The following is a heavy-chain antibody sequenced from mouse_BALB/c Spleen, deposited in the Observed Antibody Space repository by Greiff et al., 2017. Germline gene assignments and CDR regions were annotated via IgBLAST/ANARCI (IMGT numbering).Heavy chain of an antibody. CDR2: INPSTGYT. D-gene: IGHD1-2*01. CDR1: GYTFTSYW. V-gene: IGHV1-7*01. Sequence: QVQLQQSGAELAKPGASVKMSCKASGYTFTSYWMHWVKQRPGQGLEWIGYINPSTGYTEYNQKFKGKATFTADTSSNTAYMQLSSLTSEDSAVYYCARTLTTAYAKDYWGQGTSVTVSS. CDR3: ARTLTTAYAKDY. J-gene: IGHJ4*01.